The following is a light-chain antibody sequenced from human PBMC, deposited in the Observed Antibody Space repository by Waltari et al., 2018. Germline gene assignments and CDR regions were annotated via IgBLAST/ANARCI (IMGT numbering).Light chain of an antibody. CDR3: VSRDSDGNHH. Sequence: SSEMTQDPAVSVALGQTVTITCQGGDFGVFSTNWYQHRPGQAPVLVLYGQNKRSSGIPDRFSGSGTSLIIAGAQADDEADYYCVSRDSDGNHHFGGGTKLTVV. J-gene: IGLJ2*01. V-gene: IGLV3-19*01. CDR1: DFGVFS. CDR2: GQN.